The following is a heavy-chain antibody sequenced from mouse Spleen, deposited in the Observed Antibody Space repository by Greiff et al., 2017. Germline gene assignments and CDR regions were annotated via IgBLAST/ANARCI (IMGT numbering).Heavy chain of an antibody. V-gene: IGHV5-17*01. CDR1: GFTFSNYG. Sequence: EVKLVESGGGLVKPGGSLKLSCAASGFTFSNYGMHWVRQSPEKGLEWVAYISSGSSTIYYADTLQGRFTISRDNAKNTLFLQMTSLRSEDTAMYYCVRGGSTWYFDVWGTGTTVPVAS. CDR2: ISSGSSTI. CDR3: VRGGSTWYFDV. D-gene: IGHD1-1*01. J-gene: IGHJ1*03.